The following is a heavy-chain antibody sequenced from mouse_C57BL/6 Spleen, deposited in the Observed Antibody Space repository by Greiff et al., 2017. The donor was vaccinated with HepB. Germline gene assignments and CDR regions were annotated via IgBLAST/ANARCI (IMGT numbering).Heavy chain of an antibody. V-gene: IGHV1-26*01. CDR1: GYTFTDYY. J-gene: IGHJ3*01. CDR3: AREGTGFAY. Sequence: EVQLQQSGPELVKPGASVKISCKASGYTFTDYYMNWVKQSHGKSLEWIGDINPNNGGTSYNQKFKGKATLNVDKSSSTAYMELRSLTSEDSAVYYCAREGTGFAYWGQGTLVTVSA. CDR2: INPNNGGT. D-gene: IGHD3-3*01.